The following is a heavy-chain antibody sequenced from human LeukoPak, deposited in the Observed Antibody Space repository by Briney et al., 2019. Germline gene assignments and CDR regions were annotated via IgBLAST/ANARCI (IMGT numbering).Heavy chain of an antibody. CDR3: ARGLRPYCVSTSCQDY. CDR1: GGPVTTYY. CDR2: MSYRGST. J-gene: IGHJ4*02. Sequence: SETLPLTCTVSGGPVTTYYWSWIRQPPGKGLEWIGYMSYRGSTNYNPSLKSRVTISIDTSKNQFSLKLNSVTAADTAVYYCARGLRPYCVSTSCQDYWGRGTLVTVSS. D-gene: IGHD2-2*01. V-gene: IGHV4-59*02.